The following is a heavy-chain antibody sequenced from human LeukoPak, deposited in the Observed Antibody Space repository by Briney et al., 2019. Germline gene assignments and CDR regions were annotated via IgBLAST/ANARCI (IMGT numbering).Heavy chain of an antibody. CDR1: GDSVSRNSVA. CDR3: ARVVVGATFEVKWFDP. V-gene: IGHV6-1*01. Sequence: SQTLSLTCAVSGDSVSRNSVAWNWIRQSPSRGLEWLGRTYYRSKWYNDYAVSVKSRITINPDTSKNQFSLQLNSVTPEDTAVYYCARVVVGATFEVKWFDPWGQGTLVTVSS. CDR2: TYYRSKWYN. J-gene: IGHJ5*02. D-gene: IGHD2-15*01.